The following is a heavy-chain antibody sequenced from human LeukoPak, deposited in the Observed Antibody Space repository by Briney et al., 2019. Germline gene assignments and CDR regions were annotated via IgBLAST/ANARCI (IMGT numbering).Heavy chain of an antibody. CDR3: AKDMTRWPGSGVIDV. Sequence: GGSLRLSCAASGFTFDDYAMHWVRQVPGKGLQWVSGISWNSDSIGYADSVKGRFTISRDNAKKSLYLQMNSLRSEDTALYYCAKDMTRWPGSGVIDVWGQGTTVTVSS. V-gene: IGHV3-9*01. CDR2: ISWNSDSI. D-gene: IGHD2-15*01. J-gene: IGHJ6*02. CDR1: GFTFDDYA.